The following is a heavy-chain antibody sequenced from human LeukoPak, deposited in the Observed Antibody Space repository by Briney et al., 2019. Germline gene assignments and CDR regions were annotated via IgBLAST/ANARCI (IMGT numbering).Heavy chain of an antibody. V-gene: IGHV3-23*01. J-gene: IGHJ4*02. D-gene: IGHD3-10*01. CDR1: GFTFSSYA. CDR3: ARDWFSGTNYKPLFDY. Sequence: QPGGSLRLSCAASGFTFSSYAMSWVRQAPGKGREWVSAISGSGGSTYYADSVKGRFTISRDNAKNSLYLQMNSLRDEDTAVYYCARDWFSGTNYKPLFDYWGQGTLVTVSS. CDR2: ISGSGGST.